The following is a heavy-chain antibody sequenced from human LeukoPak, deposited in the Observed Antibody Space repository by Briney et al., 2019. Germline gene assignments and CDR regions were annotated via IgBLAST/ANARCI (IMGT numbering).Heavy chain of an antibody. J-gene: IGHJ5*02. D-gene: IGHD3-10*01. CDR1: GFTFSSYA. CDR3: ASLRYYGSGGYYGNWFDP. V-gene: IGHV3-7*01. CDR2: IKQDGSEK. Sequence: GGSLRLSCAASGFTFSSYAMHWVRQAPGKGLEWVANIKQDGSEKYYVDSVKGRFTISRDNAKNSLYLQMNSLRAEDTAVYYCASLRYYGSGGYYGNWFDPWGQGTLVTVSS.